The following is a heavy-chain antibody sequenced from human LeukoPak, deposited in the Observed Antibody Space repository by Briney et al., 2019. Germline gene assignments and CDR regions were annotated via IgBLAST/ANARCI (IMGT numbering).Heavy chain of an antibody. CDR2: ISSSSSYT. Sequence: GGSLRLSCAASGFTFSDYYMSWIRQAPAKGLEWVSYISSSSSYTNYADSVKGRFTISRDNAKNSLYLQMNSLRAEDTAVYYCARDAVSLAAAGTSDYWGQGSLVTVSS. V-gene: IGHV3-11*05. J-gene: IGHJ4*02. D-gene: IGHD6-13*01. CDR3: ARDAVSLAAAGTSDY. CDR1: GFTFSDYY.